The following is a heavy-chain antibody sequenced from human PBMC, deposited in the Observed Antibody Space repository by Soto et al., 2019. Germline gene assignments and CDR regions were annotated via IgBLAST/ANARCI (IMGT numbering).Heavy chain of an antibody. CDR1: GYTFTSYA. D-gene: IGHD3-22*01. Sequence: ASVKVSCKASGYTFTSYAMHWVRQAPGQRLEWMRWINAGNGNTKYSQKFQGRVTITRDTSASTAYMELSSLRSEDTAVYYCARDSYYYDSSGYQYFQHWGQGTLVTVSS. CDR3: ARDSYYYDSSGYQYFQH. CDR2: INAGNGNT. V-gene: IGHV1-3*01. J-gene: IGHJ1*01.